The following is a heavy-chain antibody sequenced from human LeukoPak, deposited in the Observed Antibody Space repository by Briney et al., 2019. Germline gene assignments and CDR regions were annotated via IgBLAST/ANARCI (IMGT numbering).Heavy chain of an antibody. D-gene: IGHD4-17*01. CDR2: IIPILGIA. CDR3: ARDDGDYAFLDAFDI. Sequence: ASVKVSCKASGGTFSSYAISWVRQAPGQGLEWMGRIIPILGIANYAQKFQGRVTITADKSTSTAYMELSSLRSEDTAVYYCARDDGDYAFLDAFDIWGQGTMVTVSS. CDR1: GGTFSSYA. V-gene: IGHV1-69*04. J-gene: IGHJ3*02.